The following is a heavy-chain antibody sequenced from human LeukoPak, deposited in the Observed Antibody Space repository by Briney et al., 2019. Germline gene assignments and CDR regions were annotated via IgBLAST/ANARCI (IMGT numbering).Heavy chain of an antibody. CDR2: IYHSGSA. D-gene: IGHD4-23*01. CDR3: ARGARWSDY. Sequence: SETLSLTCAVSGYSISSDYYWGWIRQPPGKGLEWIGSIYHSGSAYYNPSLKSRVTISVDTSKNQFSLKLSSVTAADTAVYYCARGARWSDYWGQGTLVTVSS. J-gene: IGHJ4*02. CDR1: GYSISSDYY. V-gene: IGHV4-38-2*01.